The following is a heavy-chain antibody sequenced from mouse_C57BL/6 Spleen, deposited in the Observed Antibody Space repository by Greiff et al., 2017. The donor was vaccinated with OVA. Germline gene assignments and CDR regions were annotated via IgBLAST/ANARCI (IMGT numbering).Heavy chain of an antibody. V-gene: IGHV14-4*01. CDR1: GFNIKDDY. D-gene: IGHD1-1*01. CDR3: TKRYYGSFAY. Sequence: EVQLQQSGAELVRPGASVKLSCTASGFNIKDDYMHWVKQRPEQGLEWIGWIDPENGDTEYASKFQGKATITADTSSNTAYLQLSSLTSEDTAVYYCTKRYYGSFAYWGQGTLVTVSA. CDR2: IDPENGDT. J-gene: IGHJ3*01.